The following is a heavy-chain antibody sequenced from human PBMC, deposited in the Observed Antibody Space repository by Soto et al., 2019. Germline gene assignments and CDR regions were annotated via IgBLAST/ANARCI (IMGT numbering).Heavy chain of an antibody. CDR2: ISSSGSTI. J-gene: IGHJ5*02. V-gene: IGHV3-48*03. CDR3: ARAGGPAVSDPRFDP. D-gene: IGHD6-19*01. CDR1: GFTFSSYE. Sequence: EVQLVESGGGLVQPGGSLRLSCAASGFTFSSYEMNWVRQTPGKGLEWVSYISSSGSTIYYADSVKGRFTISRDNAKNSLYLQMNSLRAADTAVYYCARAGGPAVSDPRFDPWGQGTLVTVSA.